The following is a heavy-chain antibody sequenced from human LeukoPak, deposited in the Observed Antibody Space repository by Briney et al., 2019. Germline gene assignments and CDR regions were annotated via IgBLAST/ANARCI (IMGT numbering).Heavy chain of an antibody. V-gene: IGHV1-46*01. D-gene: IGHD1-1*01. Sequence: ASVKVSCKASGYTFTSYYMHWVRQAPGQGLEWMGIINPSGGSTSYAQKFQGRVTMTRDTSTGTVYMELSSLRSEDTAVYYCAREGTTGYFDYWGQGTLVTVSS. CDR1: GYTFTSYY. CDR3: AREGTTGYFDY. J-gene: IGHJ4*02. CDR2: INPSGGST.